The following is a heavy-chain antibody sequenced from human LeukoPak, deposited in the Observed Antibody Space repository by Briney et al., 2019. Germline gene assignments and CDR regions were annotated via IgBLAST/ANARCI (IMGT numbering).Heavy chain of an antibody. V-gene: IGHV1-69*13. CDR2: VIPILDTT. Sequence: ASVKVSCKASGYSFTGYYMHWVRQAPGQGLDWMGDVIPILDTTHYAQKFQGRITITADESTSTCYMEMSSLRSEDTAVYFCAAVIRGTGYFDSWGQGTLVTVSS. CDR1: GYSFTGYY. D-gene: IGHD2-21*01. J-gene: IGHJ4*02. CDR3: AAVIRGTGYFDS.